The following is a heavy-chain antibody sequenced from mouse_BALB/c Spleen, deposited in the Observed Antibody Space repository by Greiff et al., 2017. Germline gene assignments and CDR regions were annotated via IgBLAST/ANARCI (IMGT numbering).Heavy chain of an antibody. J-gene: IGHJ2*01. V-gene: IGHV1-54*01. CDR2: INPGSGGT. CDR3: ARYYGSSPFDY. D-gene: IGHD1-1*01. Sequence: VQLQESGAELVRPGTSVKVSCKASGYAFTNYLIEWVKQRPGQGLEWIGVINPGSGGTNYNEKFKGKATLTADKSSSTAYMQLSSLTSDDSAVYFCARYYGSSPFDYWGQGTTLTVSS. CDR1: GYAFTNYL.